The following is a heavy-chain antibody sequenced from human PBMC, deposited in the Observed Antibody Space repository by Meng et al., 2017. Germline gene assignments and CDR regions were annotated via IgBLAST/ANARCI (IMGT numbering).Heavy chain of an antibody. CDR2: INPNSGGT. Sequence: QVQWVEAGDEVKKPGSSVKVSCKASGGTFSSYAISWVRQAPGQGLEWMGRINPNSGGTNYAQKFQGRVTMTRDTSISTAYMELSRLRSDDTAVYYCARFGGIVATISAFDYWGQGTLVTVSS. V-gene: IGHV1-2*06. J-gene: IGHJ4*02. CDR3: ARFGGIVATISAFDY. CDR1: GGTFSSYA. D-gene: IGHD5-12*01.